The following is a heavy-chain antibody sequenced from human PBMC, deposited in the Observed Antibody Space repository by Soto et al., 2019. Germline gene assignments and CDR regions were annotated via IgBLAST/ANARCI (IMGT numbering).Heavy chain of an antibody. V-gene: IGHV3-11*01. J-gene: IGHJ6*02. CDR3: AGVRFGEWGCAMDV. CDR1: GLTFSDCY. D-gene: IGHD3-10*01. Sequence: QVQLVESGGGLVKPGGSLRLSCAASGLTFSDCYMNWIRQAPGKGLEWVSYISSSGSSINYAGPVKGRFTISRDNTKKTPSLKMKSLGVEDTGMFYCAGVRFGEWGCAMDVWGQGATVTVSS. CDR2: ISSSGSSI.